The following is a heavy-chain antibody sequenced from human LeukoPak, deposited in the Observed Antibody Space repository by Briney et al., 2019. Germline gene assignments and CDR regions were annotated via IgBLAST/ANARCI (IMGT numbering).Heavy chain of an antibody. Sequence: ASVKVSCKASGYTLTGYYMHWVRQAPGQGLEWMGWINPNSGGTNYAQKFQGRVTMTRDTSISTAYMELSRLRSDDTAVYYCARERVDYGSGTYPDYWGQGTLVTVSS. CDR1: GYTLTGYY. V-gene: IGHV1-2*02. D-gene: IGHD3-10*01. CDR2: INPNSGGT. CDR3: ARERVDYGSGTYPDY. J-gene: IGHJ4*02.